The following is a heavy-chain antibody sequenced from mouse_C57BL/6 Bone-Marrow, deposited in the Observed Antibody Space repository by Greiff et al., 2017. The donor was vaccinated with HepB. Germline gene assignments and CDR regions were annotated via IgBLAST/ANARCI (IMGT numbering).Heavy chain of an antibody. V-gene: IGHV1-50*01. CDR1: GYTFTSYW. Sequence: QVQLQQPGAELVKPGASVKLSCKASGYTFTSYWMQWVKQRPGQGLEWIEEIDPSDSYTNYNQKFKGKATLTVDTSSSTAYVQLSSLTSEDSAVYYCARRAAHSYYFDYWGQGTTLTVSS. D-gene: IGHD3-2*02. CDR2: IDPSDSYT. J-gene: IGHJ2*01. CDR3: ARRAAHSYYFDY.